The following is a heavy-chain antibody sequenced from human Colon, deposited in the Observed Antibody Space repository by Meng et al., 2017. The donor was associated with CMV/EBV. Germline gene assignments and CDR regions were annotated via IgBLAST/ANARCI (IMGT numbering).Heavy chain of an antibody. D-gene: IGHD5-18*01. Sequence: GESLKISCAASGFTFNSYIMNWVRQAPGKGLEWVSSISSRSTYISYADSLKGRFTISRDNAKNSVYLQMNSLRVEDTAVYHCARDRGHNNGYAFDYWGQGTLVTVSS. J-gene: IGHJ4*02. CDR2: ISSRSTYI. CDR3: ARDRGHNNGYAFDY. V-gene: IGHV3-21*01. CDR1: GFTFNSYI.